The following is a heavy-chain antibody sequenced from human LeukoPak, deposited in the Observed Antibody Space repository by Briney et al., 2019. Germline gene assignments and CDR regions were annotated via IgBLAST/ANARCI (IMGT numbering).Heavy chain of an antibody. J-gene: IGHJ4*02. CDR2: ISSSSSYI. CDR3: ARVRMGDDFNPFDY. D-gene: IGHD3-16*01. Sequence: GGSLRLSCAASGFTFSSYSMNWVRQAPGKGLEWVSSISSSSSYIYYADSVKGRFTISRDNAKNTLYLQMSSLRAEDTAVYYCARVRMGDDFNPFDYWGQGTLVTVSS. V-gene: IGHV3-21*06. CDR1: GFTFSSYS.